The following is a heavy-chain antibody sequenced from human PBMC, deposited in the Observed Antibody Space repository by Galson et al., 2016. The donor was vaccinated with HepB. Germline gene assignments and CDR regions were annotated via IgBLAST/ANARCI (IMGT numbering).Heavy chain of an antibody. J-gene: IGHJ5*01. Sequence: SETLSLTCTVSDVSITTYYWSWIRQPPGKGLEWIGYIYYSGSSDSNPSLKSRVTMSVDTSKNQLSLRLNSVTAADTAIYYCASFQGYGQYNDNSGYYYRGFFDSWGQGTLVTVSS. V-gene: IGHV4-59*01. D-gene: IGHD3-22*01. CDR1: DVSITTYY. CDR3: ASFQGYGQYNDNSGYYYRGFFDS. CDR2: IYYSGSS.